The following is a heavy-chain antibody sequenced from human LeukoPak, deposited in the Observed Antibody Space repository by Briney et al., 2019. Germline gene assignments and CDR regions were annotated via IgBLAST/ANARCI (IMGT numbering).Heavy chain of an antibody. V-gene: IGHV1-2*02. CDR2: INPNSGGT. CDR1: GYTFTGYY. CDR3: ATGRRPYYYYYYMDV. Sequence: ASVKVSCKASGYTFTGYYMHWVRQAPGQGLEWTGWINPNSGGTNYAQKFQGRVTMTEDTSTDTAYMELSSLRSEDTAVYYCATGRRPYYYYYYMDVWGKGTTVTVSS. J-gene: IGHJ6*03.